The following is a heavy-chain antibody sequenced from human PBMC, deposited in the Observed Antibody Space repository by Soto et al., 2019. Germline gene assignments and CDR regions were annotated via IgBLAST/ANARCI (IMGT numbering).Heavy chain of an antibody. CDR3: ARETDGLNSRGSLGGQH. CDR2: IIPIFGTA. CDR1: GGTFSSYA. Sequence: QVQLVQSGAEVKKPGSSVEVSCKASGGTFSSYAISWVRQAPGQGLEWMGGIIPIFGTANYAQKFQGRVTITADESTSTADMELSRLRSEDTAVYYSARETDGLNSRGSLGGQHWGQGTLDTVSS. J-gene: IGHJ1*01. D-gene: IGHD3-16*01. V-gene: IGHV1-69*01.